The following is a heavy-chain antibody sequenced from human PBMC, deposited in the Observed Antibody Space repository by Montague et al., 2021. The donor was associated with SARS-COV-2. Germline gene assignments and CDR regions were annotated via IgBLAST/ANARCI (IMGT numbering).Heavy chain of an antibody. D-gene: IGHD2-15*01. V-gene: IGHV6-1*01. CDR3: ARAERGSCGDGNCYQYFFNY. CDR1: GDSVSTNSGT. CDR2: TYYSSEWYS. Sequence: CAISGDSVSTNSGTWNWVRLSPSRGLEWLGRTYYSSEWYSDYSVSVKSRISINPDTSKNQFYLQLNSVTPEDTAVYYCARAERGSCGDGNCYQYFFNYWGQGTLVTVSS. J-gene: IGHJ4*02.